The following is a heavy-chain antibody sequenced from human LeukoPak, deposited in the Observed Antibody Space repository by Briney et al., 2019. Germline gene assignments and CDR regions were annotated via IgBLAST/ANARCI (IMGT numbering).Heavy chain of an antibody. CDR1: GFTFNNYW. J-gene: IGHJ4*02. V-gene: IGHV3-74*01. D-gene: IGHD2-15*01. CDR2: INTDGTTT. CDR3: TRYLSGGFDS. Sequence: PGGSLRLSCVGSGFTFNNYWMLWVRQAPGKGLVRVSRINTDGTTTSYADSVKGRFTFSRDNAKNTLYLQMNSLRAEDTAVYYCTRYLSGGFDSWGQGTLVTVSS.